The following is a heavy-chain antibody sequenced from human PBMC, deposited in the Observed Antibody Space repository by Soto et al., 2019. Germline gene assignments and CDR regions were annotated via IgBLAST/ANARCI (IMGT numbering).Heavy chain of an antibody. J-gene: IGHJ4*02. Sequence: VQLLESGGSTVQPGGSLTLSCAASGFPFSSYAMSWVRQTPEKGLEWVAGISGGGNDRYYADFVQGRFTSSRDNFRNILYLQMNSLRAEDTAMYYCARSLFMVAPDNEPFDEWGQGTLVTVSS. CDR3: ARSLFMVAPDNEPFDE. CDR1: GFPFSSYA. CDR2: ISGGGNDR. V-gene: IGHV3-23*01. D-gene: IGHD5-12*01.